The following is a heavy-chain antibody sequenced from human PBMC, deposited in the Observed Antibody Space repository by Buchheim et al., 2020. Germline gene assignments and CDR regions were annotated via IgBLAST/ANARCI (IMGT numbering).Heavy chain of an antibody. Sequence: QVQLQESGPGLVKPSQTLSLTCTVFGDSISSPNYYWSWIRQPPGRGLEWIGHIFAIGSSSTKYSLSLQSRVTMSVATSQNQFSLKLTSVTAADTAMYYCARLPTGSAWFDSWGQG. CDR1: GDSISSPNYY. CDR2: IFAIGSSST. J-gene: IGHJ5*01. V-gene: IGHV4-61*02. CDR3: ARLPTGSAWFDS.